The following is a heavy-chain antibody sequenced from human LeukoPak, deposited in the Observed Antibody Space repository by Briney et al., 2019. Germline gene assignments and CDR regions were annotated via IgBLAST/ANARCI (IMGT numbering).Heavy chain of an antibody. D-gene: IGHD1-26*01. V-gene: IGHV1-46*01. CDR2: IDPSGGST. CDR1: GYTFTSYY. J-gene: IGHJ3*02. CDR3: AKDSGAHAFDI. Sequence: ASVKVSCKASGYTFTSYYIHWVRQAPGQGLEWMGIIDPSGGSTTYAQKFQGRVTMTRDTSTSTVYMELSSLRSEDTAVYYCAKDSGAHAFDIWGQGTMVTVSS.